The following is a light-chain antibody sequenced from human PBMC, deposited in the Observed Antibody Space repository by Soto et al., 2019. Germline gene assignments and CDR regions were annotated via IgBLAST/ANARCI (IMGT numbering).Light chain of an antibody. CDR3: QRYGSSPVFT. CDR1: QSVSSSY. V-gene: IGKV3-20*01. Sequence: EIVLTQSPGTLSLSPGERATLSCRASQSVSSSYLAWYQQKPGQAPRLLIYGASSRDTGIPDRFSGSGSVTDFTLTISRLEPEDFSVYYCQRYGSSPVFTFGPGTKVDIK. CDR2: GAS. J-gene: IGKJ3*01.